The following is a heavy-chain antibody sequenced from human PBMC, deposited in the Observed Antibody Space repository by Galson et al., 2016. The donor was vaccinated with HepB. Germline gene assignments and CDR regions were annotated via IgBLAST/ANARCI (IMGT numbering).Heavy chain of an antibody. D-gene: IGHD2-21*01. Sequence: TLSLTCSVSGASISGADYYWGWTRQPPGRGLEWIGSIYHTESTYYNPSLESRVTISMDTSKNQLSLRLNSVAAADTGVYYCATGIVVAGKMYYYYMDVWGKGTTVTVSS. J-gene: IGHJ6*03. CDR3: ATGIVVAGKMYYYYMDV. CDR1: GASISGADYY. CDR2: IYHTEST. V-gene: IGHV4-39*01.